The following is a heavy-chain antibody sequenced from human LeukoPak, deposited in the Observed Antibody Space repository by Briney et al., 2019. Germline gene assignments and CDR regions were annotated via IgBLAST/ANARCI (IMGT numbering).Heavy chain of an antibody. CDR1: GFIFSSYG. Sequence: GGSLRLSCAASGFIFSSYGMHWVRQAPGKGLEWVAIIWYDGSNKYYADSAKGRFTISRDNSKNTLYLQMNSLRAEDTAVYYCVRDLKHGSGGSWGQGTLVTVSS. CDR3: VRDLKHGSGGS. D-gene: IGHD2-15*01. V-gene: IGHV3-33*01. J-gene: IGHJ4*02. CDR2: IWYDGSNK.